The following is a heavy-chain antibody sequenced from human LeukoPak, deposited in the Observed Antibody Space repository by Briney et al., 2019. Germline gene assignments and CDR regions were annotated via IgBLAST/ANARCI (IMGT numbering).Heavy chain of an antibody. CDR2: IYYTGNT. Sequence: PSETLSLTCTVSGISISSSNSYWGWIRQPPGKGLEWIGSIYYTGNTYYNASLKSRVTISIDTSKNQISLRLTSVTAADTAMYYCARVTGYVMEDYFDYWGQGTLVTVSS. D-gene: IGHD6-13*01. CDR3: ARVTGYVMEDYFDY. V-gene: IGHV4-39*01. J-gene: IGHJ4*02. CDR1: GISISSSNSY.